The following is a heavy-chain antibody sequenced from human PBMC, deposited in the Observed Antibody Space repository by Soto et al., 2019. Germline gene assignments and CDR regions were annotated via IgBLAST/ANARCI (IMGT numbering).Heavy chain of an antibody. V-gene: IGHV3-33*01. CDR2: IWYDGSNK. CDR1: GFTFSSYG. J-gene: IGHJ4*02. Sequence: QVQLVESGGGVVQPGRSLRLSCAASGFTFSSYGMHWVRQAPGKGLEWVAVIWYDGSNKYYADSVKGRFTISRDNSKNTLYLQMNSLRAEDTAVYYCAPLAPPFDYWGQGTLVTVSS. CDR3: APLAPPFDY.